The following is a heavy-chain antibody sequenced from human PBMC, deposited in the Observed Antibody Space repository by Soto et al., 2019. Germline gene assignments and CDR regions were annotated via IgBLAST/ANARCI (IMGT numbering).Heavy chain of an antibody. J-gene: IGHJ6*02. CDR3: ARDKDREQLGGNYYYALDV. CDR1: GDTFSSFA. D-gene: IGHD1-1*01. Sequence: QVQLVQSGAEVKKPGSSVKVSCKASGDTFSSFAISWVRQAPGQWLEWMGGIIPIFRTPNYAQKFQGRVTITADEPTSTAYMELSSLTSEDTAVYYCARDKDREQLGGNYYYALDVWGQGTTVIVSS. V-gene: IGHV1-69*12. CDR2: IIPIFRTP.